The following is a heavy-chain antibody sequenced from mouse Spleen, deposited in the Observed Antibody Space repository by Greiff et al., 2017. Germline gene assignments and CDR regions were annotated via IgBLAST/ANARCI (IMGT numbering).Heavy chain of an antibody. CDR1: GFCFNTYA. J-gene: IGHJ2*01. CDR2: IRSKSNNYAT. Sequence: EVKLVESGGGLVQPSGSLKLSCAASGFCFNTYAMNWVRQAPGKGLEWVARIRSKSNNYATYYADSVKDRFTISRDDSESMLYLQMNNLKTEDTAMYYCVRQYVYYFDYWGQGTTLTVSS. V-gene: IGHV10-1*01. D-gene: IGHD2-10*02. CDR3: VRQYVYYFDY.